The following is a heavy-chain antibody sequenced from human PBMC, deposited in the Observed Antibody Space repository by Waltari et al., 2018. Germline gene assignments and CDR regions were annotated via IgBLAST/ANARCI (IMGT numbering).Heavy chain of an antibody. J-gene: IGHJ1*01. CDR3: ARVGGSRTGYFQH. CDR1: GGSISSSSYY. Sequence: QLQLQESGPGLVKPSETLSLTCTVSGGSISSSSYYWGWIRQPPGKGLEWMGSIYYSGRTYYHPSVKLRVTIAVDTSKNQFSLKLSSVTAADTAVYYCARVGGSRTGYFQHWGQGTLVTVSS. D-gene: IGHD6-13*01. CDR2: IYYSGRT. V-gene: IGHV4-39*07.